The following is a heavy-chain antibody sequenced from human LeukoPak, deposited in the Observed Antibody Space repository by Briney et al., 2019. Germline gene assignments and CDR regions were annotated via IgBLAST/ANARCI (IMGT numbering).Heavy chain of an antibody. Sequence: SETLSLTCAVYGGSFSGYYWSWIRQPPGKGLEWIGEINHSGSTNYNPSLKSRVTISVDTSKNQFSLKLSSVTAADTAVYYCARLKRRGTYYYDSSGCSYFDYWGQGTLVTVSS. J-gene: IGHJ4*02. CDR3: ARLKRRGTYYYDSSGCSYFDY. D-gene: IGHD3-22*01. V-gene: IGHV4-34*01. CDR1: GGSFSGYY. CDR2: INHSGST.